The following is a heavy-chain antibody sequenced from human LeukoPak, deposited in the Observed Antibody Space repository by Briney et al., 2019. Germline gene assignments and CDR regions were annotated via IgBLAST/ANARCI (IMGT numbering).Heavy chain of an antibody. Sequence: PGGSLRLSCAASGFTFSSYWMSWVRQAPGKGLEWVAFIRNDGSNKYYADSVKGRFTISRDNSKNTLYLQMNSLRAEDTALHYCAKVGPLRAFDIWGQGTMVTVSS. CDR1: GFTFSSYW. CDR3: AKVGPLRAFDI. V-gene: IGHV3-30*02. CDR2: IRNDGSNK. D-gene: IGHD1-14*01. J-gene: IGHJ3*02.